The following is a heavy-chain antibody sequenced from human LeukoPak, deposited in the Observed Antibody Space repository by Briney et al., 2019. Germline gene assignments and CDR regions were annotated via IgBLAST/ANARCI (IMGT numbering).Heavy chain of an antibody. CDR2: IRSKANSYAT. CDR1: GFTFSGSA. V-gene: IGHV3-73*01. Sequence: GGSLKLSCAASGFTFSGSAMHWVRQASGKGLEWVGRIRSKANSYATAYAASVKGRFTISRDDSKNTAYLQMNSLKTEDTAVYYCTVYGDDAFDIWGQGTMVTVSS. CDR3: TVYGDDAFDI. J-gene: IGHJ3*02. D-gene: IGHD4-17*01.